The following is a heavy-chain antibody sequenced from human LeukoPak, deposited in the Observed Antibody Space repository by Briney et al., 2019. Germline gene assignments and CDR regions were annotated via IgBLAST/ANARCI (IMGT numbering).Heavy chain of an antibody. CDR1: GFTFSSYS. CDR2: ISSSSSYI. V-gene: IGHV3-21*01. D-gene: IGHD2-21*02. J-gene: IGHJ4*02. CDR3: AREEAGDFNVFDY. Sequence: GGSLRLSCAASGFTFSSYSVNWVRQAPGKGLEWVSSISSSSSYIYYADSVKGRFTISRDNAKNSLYLQMNSLRAEDTAVYYCAREEAGDFNVFDYWGQGTLVTVSS.